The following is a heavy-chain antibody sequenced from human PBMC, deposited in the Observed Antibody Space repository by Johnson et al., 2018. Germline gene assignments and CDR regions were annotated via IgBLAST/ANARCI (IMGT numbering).Heavy chain of an antibody. CDR3: AKEVVAGTSSSGYYGMDV. CDR1: GFTYSTYA. J-gene: IGHJ6*02. V-gene: IGHV3-23*04. D-gene: IGHD2-15*01. CDR2: ISGSGDST. Sequence: VQLVQSGGGLVQPGGSLRLSCAASGFTYSTYAMTWVRQAPGKGLEWVSAISGSGDSTYYADSVRGRFTISRDNSYNTLYLQMNSLRADDTAGYYCAKEVVAGTSSSGYYGMDVWGQGTTVTVS.